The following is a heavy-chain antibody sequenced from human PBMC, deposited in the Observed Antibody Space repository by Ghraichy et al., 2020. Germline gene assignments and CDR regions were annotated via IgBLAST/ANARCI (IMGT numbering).Heavy chain of an antibody. J-gene: IGHJ4*02. D-gene: IGHD6-6*01. Sequence: GGSLRLSCAASGFTFSSYGMHWVHQAPGKGLEWVAVIWYDGSNKYYADSVKGRFTISRDNSKNTLYLQMNSLRAEDTAVYYCARDRGSSSWYFDYWGQGTLVTVSS. CDR1: GFTFSSYG. CDR3: ARDRGSSSWYFDY. V-gene: IGHV3-33*01. CDR2: IWYDGSNK.